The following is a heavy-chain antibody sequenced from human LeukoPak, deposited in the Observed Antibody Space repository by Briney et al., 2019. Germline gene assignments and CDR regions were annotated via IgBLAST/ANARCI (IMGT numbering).Heavy chain of an antibody. D-gene: IGHD4-17*01. V-gene: IGHV1-8*01. J-gene: IGHJ6*02. CDR3: ARGRTVTTIWCYYYGMDV. CDR1: GYTFTSYD. CDR2: MNPNSGNT. Sequence: ASVKVSCKASGYTFTSYDINWVRQATGQGLEWMGWMNPNSGNTGYAQKFQGRVTMTRNTSISTAYMELSSLRSEDTAVYYCARGRTVTTIWCYYYGMDVWGQGTTVTVSS.